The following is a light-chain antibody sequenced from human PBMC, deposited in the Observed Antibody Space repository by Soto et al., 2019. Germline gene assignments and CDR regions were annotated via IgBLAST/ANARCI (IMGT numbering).Light chain of an antibody. CDR1: QSVSSSY. V-gene: IGKV3-20*01. J-gene: IGKJ1*01. CDR3: QQYGSSPRT. Sequence: EIVLTQSPGTLSLSPGERATLSCRASQSVSSSYLAWYQQKPGQAPRLLSYGASSRATGIADRFSGSGSGTDFTLTISRLEPEDFAVYYCQQYGSSPRTFGQGTKVEIK. CDR2: GAS.